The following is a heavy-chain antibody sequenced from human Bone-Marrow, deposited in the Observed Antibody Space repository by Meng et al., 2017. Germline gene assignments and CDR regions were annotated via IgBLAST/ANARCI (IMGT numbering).Heavy chain of an antibody. D-gene: IGHD6-13*01. V-gene: IGHV1-2*06. Sequence: QVQLVQAGVELKKPGASVKVSCKASGYTFPDYWLHWVRRAPGQGLEWMGRINPKSGDTHYAQRFQGRVTMTGDTSISTAYMELSGLRSDDTAMYYCARDEDISAAGKLFGDYWGQGTLVTVSS. J-gene: IGHJ4*02. CDR1: GYTFPDYW. CDR2: INPKSGDT. CDR3: ARDEDISAAGKLFGDY.